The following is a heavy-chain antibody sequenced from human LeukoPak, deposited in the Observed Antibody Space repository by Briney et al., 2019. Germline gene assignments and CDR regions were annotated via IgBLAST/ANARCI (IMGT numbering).Heavy chain of an antibody. V-gene: IGHV3-30*18. CDR2: ISYDGSNK. CDR3: AKFVDSRGWYH. CDR1: GFTFSSYG. Sequence: GGSLRLSCAASGFTFSSYGMHWVRQAPGKGLEWVAVISYDGSNKNYADSVKGRFTISRDNSKNTLYLQMNSLRAEDTAVYYCAKFVDSRGWYHGGQETLVTVSS. J-gene: IGHJ4*02. D-gene: IGHD6-19*01.